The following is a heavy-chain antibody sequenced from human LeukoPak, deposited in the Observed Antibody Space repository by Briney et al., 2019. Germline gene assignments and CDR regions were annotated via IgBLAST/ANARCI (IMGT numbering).Heavy chain of an antibody. V-gene: IGHV3-7*01. CDR1: GFTFSTYW. CDR2: IKQDGSEK. Sequence: QAGGSLRLSCAASGFTFSTYWMSWVRQAPGKGLEWVANIKQDGSEKYYVDSVKGRFTISRDNAKNSLYLQMNSLRVEDTSVYYCARDPNPGYTSSWTGFDHWGQGTLVTVSS. D-gene: IGHD5-18*01. CDR3: ARDPNPGYTSSWTGFDH. J-gene: IGHJ4*02.